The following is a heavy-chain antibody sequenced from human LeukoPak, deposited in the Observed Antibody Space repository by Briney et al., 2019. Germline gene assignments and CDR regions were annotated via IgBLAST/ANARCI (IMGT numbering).Heavy chain of an antibody. Sequence: PSETLSLTCTVSGGSISNYYWSWIRQPPGKGLEWIGYIYYSGSTNYSPSLKSRVTISVDTSNNQFSLNLSSVTAADTAVYYCARGNDYSNSRIDYWGQGTLVTVSS. CDR1: GGSISNYY. J-gene: IGHJ4*02. D-gene: IGHD6-6*01. CDR3: ARGNDYSNSRIDY. V-gene: IGHV4-59*01. CDR2: IYYSGST.